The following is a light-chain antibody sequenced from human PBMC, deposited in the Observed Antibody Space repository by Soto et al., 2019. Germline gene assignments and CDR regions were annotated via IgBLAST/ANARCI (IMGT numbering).Light chain of an antibody. CDR2: KAS. CDR3: QQYNSYPYT. Sequence: DIQITKSPSTVSSSVGDRVTITCLSSQSISNLLAWYQQKPGKAPKLLLYKASTLQSGVPSRFSGSGSGTEFTLTISSLPPDDFAPYYCQQYNSYPYTFGQGTK. J-gene: IGKJ2*01. V-gene: IGKV1-5*03. CDR1: QSISNL.